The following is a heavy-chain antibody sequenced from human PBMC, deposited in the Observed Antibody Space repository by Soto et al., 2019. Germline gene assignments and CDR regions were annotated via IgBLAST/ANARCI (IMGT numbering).Heavy chain of an antibody. CDR1: GGAISGYF. D-gene: IGHD3-10*01. V-gene: IGHV4-59*01. CDR2: IYYDGST. J-gene: IGHJ5*02. Sequence: PSETLSLTCTVSGGAISGYFWSWIRQSPGKGLEWIAYIYYDGSTSYNPSLKSRVRVSVDTPGNQFSLSLGSLTAADTAIYYCARHYSSGTYPLDHWGQGILVTVSS. CDR3: ARHYSSGTYPLDH.